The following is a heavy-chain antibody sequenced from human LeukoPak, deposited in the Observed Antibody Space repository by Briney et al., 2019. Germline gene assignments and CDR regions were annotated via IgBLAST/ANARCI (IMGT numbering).Heavy chain of an antibody. D-gene: IGHD1-26*01. CDR2: INHSGST. Sequence: SETLSLTCAVYGGSFSDNYWSWIRQPPGKGLEWIGEINHSGSTNYNPSLKSRVTISVDTSKNQFSLKLSSVTAADTAVYYCARGLSGSYADYWGQGTLVTVSS. J-gene: IGHJ4*02. V-gene: IGHV4-34*01. CDR1: GGSFSDNY. CDR3: ARGLSGSYADY.